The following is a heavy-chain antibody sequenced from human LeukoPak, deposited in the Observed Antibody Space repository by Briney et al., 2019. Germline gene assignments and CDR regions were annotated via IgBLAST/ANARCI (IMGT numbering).Heavy chain of an antibody. Sequence: GGSLRLSCAASGFTVNSNYMSWVRQAPGKGLEWVSVIYAGGSTFYADSVKGRFTISRDNSKNTLYLQMNSLRAEDTAVYYCARTHLWWGQGTLVTVSS. CDR3: ARTHLW. CDR1: GFTVNSNY. D-gene: IGHD3-3*02. V-gene: IGHV3-53*01. J-gene: IGHJ4*02. CDR2: IYAGGST.